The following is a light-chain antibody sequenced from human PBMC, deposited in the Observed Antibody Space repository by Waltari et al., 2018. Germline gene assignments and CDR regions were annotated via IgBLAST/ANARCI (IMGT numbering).Light chain of an antibody. J-gene: IGKJ5*01. CDR3: MQATLWPVN. CDR1: QNIIYTDGISY. CDR2: KVS. Sequence: QNIIYTDGISYLNWFHQMPVQAPGSLIYKVSTRDSGVPDRFSGNRSGTDFTLMISSVEADDVGVYFCMQATLWPVNFGQGTRVKIK. V-gene: IGKV2-30*01.